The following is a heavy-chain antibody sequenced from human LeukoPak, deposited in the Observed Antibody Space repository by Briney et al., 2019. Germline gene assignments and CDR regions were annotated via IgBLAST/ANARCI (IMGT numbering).Heavy chain of an antibody. CDR3: ARGRRLLWFGELSP. J-gene: IGHJ5*02. V-gene: IGHV4-34*01. CDR2: INHSGST. D-gene: IGHD3-10*01. CDR1: GGSFSGYY. Sequence: SETLSLTCAVYGGSFSGYYWSWIRQPPGKGLEWIGEINHSGSTNYNPSLKSRVTISVDTSKNQFSLKLSSVTAADTAVDYCARGRRLLWFGELSPWGQGTLVTVSS.